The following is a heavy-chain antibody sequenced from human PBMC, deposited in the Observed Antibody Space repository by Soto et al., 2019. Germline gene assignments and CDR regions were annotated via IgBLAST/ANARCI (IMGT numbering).Heavy chain of an antibody. CDR2: ISAYNGNT. CDR1: GYTFTSYG. D-gene: IGHD2-15*01. Sequence: GASVKVSCKASGYTFTSYGISWVRQAPGQGLEWMGWISAYNGNTNYAQKLQGRVTMTTDTSTSTAYMELRSLRSDDTAVYYCARVMPVVVVAGWFDPWGQGTLVTVSS. CDR3: ARVMPVVVVAGWFDP. J-gene: IGHJ5*02. V-gene: IGHV1-18*01.